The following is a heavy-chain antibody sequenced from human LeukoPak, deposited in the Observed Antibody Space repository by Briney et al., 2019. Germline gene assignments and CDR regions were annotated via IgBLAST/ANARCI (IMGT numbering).Heavy chain of an antibody. V-gene: IGHV3-74*01. J-gene: IGHJ4*02. Sequence: GGSLRLSCAASGFTLSSYWMHWVRQAPGKGLVWVSRINSDGSSTSYADFVKGRLTISRDNAKNTLYLQMNSLRAEDTAVYYCARDLFSQGVPHFDYWGQGTLVTVSS. CDR1: GFTLSSYW. CDR2: INSDGSST. D-gene: IGHD2-2*01. CDR3: ARDLFSQGVPHFDY.